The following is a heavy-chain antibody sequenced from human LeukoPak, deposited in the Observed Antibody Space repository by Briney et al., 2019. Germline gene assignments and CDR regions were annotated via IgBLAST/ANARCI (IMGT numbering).Heavy chain of an antibody. Sequence: ASVKVSCKASGYTFTDYFMHWERQAHGQGLEWMGWINPNSGGTHYAQKFQGRVTMTRDTSISTAYMELSRLRSDDTAVYYCARDPGYSSPRGDYWGQGTLVTASS. CDR2: INPNSGGT. J-gene: IGHJ4*02. CDR1: GYTFTDYF. CDR3: ARDPGYSSPRGDY. D-gene: IGHD5-18*01. V-gene: IGHV1-2*02.